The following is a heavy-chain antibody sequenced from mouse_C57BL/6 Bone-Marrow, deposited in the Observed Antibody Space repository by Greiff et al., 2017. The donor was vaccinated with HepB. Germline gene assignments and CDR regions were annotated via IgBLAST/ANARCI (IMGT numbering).Heavy chain of an antibody. J-gene: IGHJ2*01. CDR3: AIRQGYYGSSLFDY. CDR2: IYPRSGNT. CDR1: GYTFTSYG. D-gene: IGHD1-1*01. Sequence: QVQLQQSGAELARPGASVKLSCKASGYTFTSYGISWVKQSTGQGLEWIGEIYPRSGNTYYNEKFKGKATLTADKSSSTAYMELRSLTSEDSAVYFCAIRQGYYGSSLFDYWGQGTTLTVSS. V-gene: IGHV1-81*01.